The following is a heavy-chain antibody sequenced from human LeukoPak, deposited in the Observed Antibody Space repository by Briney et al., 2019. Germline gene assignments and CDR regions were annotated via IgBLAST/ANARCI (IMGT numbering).Heavy chain of an antibody. D-gene: IGHD2-8*01. V-gene: IGHV3-30*02. CDR2: IRFDGSSE. Sequence: GGSLRLSCAASGFTFSGYGMHWVRQAPGEGLDWVAFIRFDGSSEYYADSVKGRFTISRDNSKDTLFLQMNSLRPEDTAVYFCAKDSIVRGNNGVCPGYWGQGTPVSVSS. CDR1: GFTFSGYG. CDR3: AKDSIVRGNNGVCPGY. J-gene: IGHJ4*02.